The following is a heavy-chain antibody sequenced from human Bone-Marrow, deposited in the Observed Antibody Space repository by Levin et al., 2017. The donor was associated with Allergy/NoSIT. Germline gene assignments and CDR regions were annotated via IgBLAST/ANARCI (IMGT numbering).Heavy chain of an antibody. CDR3: ATSFLDN. CDR2: IYHLGSI. J-gene: IGHJ4*02. V-gene: IGHV4-4*02. CDR1: GGSISSSNW. Sequence: NAGGSLRLSCTVSGGSISSSNWWSWVRQPPGKGLEWLWEIYHLGSIKYNPSLKSRVTMSVDTSKNPFSLKLNSVTAADTAVYYCATSFLDNWGQGILVTVSS. D-gene: IGHD2/OR15-2a*01.